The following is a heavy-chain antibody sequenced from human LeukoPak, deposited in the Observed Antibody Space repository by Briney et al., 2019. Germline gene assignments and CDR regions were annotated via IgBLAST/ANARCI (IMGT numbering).Heavy chain of an antibody. CDR1: GFTFSNYA. CDR3: AKWGDYDVLTGYYVSDY. J-gene: IGHJ4*02. V-gene: IGHV3-23*01. CDR2: ITGGGSGI. Sequence: GGSLRLSCSASGFTFSNYAMHWVRQAPGKGLEWVSAITGGGSGIYYADSMKSRFTISRDNSKNTLYLQINSLRAEDTAVCYCAKWGDYDVLTGYYVSDYWGQGTLVTVSS. D-gene: IGHD3-9*01.